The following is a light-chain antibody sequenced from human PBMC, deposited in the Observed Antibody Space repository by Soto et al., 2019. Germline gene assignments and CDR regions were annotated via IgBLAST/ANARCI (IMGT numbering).Light chain of an antibody. J-gene: IGKJ1*01. CDR3: QQYDTYPWT. CDR1: QSISDW. V-gene: IGKV1-5*01. Sequence: DIQMTQSSSALSASVGDRLTITCRASQSISDWLAWYQQKPGKAPNLLIYGASNLQSGVPSRFTGSGSGTEFTLTISSLQPDDFATYYCQQYDTYPWTFGQGTKVEIK. CDR2: GAS.